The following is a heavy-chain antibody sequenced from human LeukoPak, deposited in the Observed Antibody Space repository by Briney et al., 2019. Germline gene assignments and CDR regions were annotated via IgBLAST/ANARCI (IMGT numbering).Heavy chain of an antibody. Sequence: GGSLRLSCAASGFTVSSNYMSWVRQAPGKGLEWVSVIYSGGSTYYADSVKGRFTISRDNSKNTLYLQMNSLRAEDTAVYYCARDGTFGYCSGGSCYGNAFDIWGQGTMVTVSS. CDR3: ARDGTFGYCSGGSCYGNAFDI. J-gene: IGHJ3*02. D-gene: IGHD2-15*01. CDR1: GFTVSSNY. V-gene: IGHV3-66*01. CDR2: IYSGGST.